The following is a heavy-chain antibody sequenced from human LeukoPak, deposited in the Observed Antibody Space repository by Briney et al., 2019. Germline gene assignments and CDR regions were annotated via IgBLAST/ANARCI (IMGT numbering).Heavy chain of an antibody. CDR2: IHPSGIF. CDR3: ARGRDRSKAGDH. J-gene: IGHJ4*02. Sequence: SETLSLTCAVYGGSCDDYYCSWLRQPPGTGLEWIGEIHPSGIFYYNSSLLSRVTISIDTSKSQFSLRLPSVTAADTAFYYCARGRDRSKAGDHWGQGSLVTVSS. D-gene: IGHD5-24*01. V-gene: IGHV4-34*01. CDR1: GGSCDDYY.